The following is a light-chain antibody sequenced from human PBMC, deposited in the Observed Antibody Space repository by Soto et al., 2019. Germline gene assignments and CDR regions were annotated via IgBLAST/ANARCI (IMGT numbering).Light chain of an antibody. CDR3: SSFAGDNFRYV. J-gene: IGLJ1*01. CDR2: EVS. Sequence: QSVLTQPPSASGSPGQSVTISCTGTSSDVGGYNYVSWYQQHPGKAPKLMIYEVSRRPSGVPDRFSGSKSGSTASLTVSGLQAEDEAEYYCSSFAGDNFRYVFGTGTKVTVL. V-gene: IGLV2-8*01. CDR1: SSDVGGYNY.